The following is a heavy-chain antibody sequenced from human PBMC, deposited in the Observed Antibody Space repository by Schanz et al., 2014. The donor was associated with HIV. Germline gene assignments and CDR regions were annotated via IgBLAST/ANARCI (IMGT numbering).Heavy chain of an antibody. V-gene: IGHV3-30*03. CDR3: ARDRMVYAQAPLYYFDY. CDR2: ISYDGINK. J-gene: IGHJ4*02. Sequence: QVQLVESGGGVVRPGRSLRLSCAASGFTFSSFGMHWVRQAPGKGLEWVAVISYDGINKYYEDSVKGRLTISRDNSKNTLDLQMNSLRAEDTAVYYCARDRMVYAQAPLYYFDYWGQGTLVTVSS. CDR1: GFTFSSFG. D-gene: IGHD2-8*01.